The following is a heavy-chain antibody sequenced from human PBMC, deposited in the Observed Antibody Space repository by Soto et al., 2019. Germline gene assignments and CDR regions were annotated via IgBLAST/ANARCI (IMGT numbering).Heavy chain of an antibody. CDR2: IYYSGST. CDR1: GGSISSSSYY. V-gene: IGHV4-39*07. J-gene: IGHJ6*03. CDR3: AREVAYCSSTSCYLHYMDV. Sequence: SETLSLTCTVSGGSISSSSYYWGWIRQPPGKGLEWIGYIYYSGSTYYNPSLKSRVTISVDTSKNQFSLKLSSVTAADTAVYYCAREVAYCSSTSCYLHYMDVWGKGTTVTV. D-gene: IGHD2-2*01.